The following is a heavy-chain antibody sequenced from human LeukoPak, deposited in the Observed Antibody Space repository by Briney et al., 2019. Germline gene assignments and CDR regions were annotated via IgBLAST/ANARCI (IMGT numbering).Heavy chain of an antibody. CDR1: GFTFSSYW. CDR2: IKQDGSEK. CDR3: ARGPDLSLLNYYMDV. Sequence: GGSLRLSCAASGFTFSSYWMSWVRQAPGKGLEWVANIKQDGSEKYYVDSVKGRFTISRDNAKNSLYLQMSSLRAEDTAVYYCARGPDLSLLNYYMDVWGKGTTVTVSS. V-gene: IGHV3-7*01. J-gene: IGHJ6*03. D-gene: IGHD2-8*01.